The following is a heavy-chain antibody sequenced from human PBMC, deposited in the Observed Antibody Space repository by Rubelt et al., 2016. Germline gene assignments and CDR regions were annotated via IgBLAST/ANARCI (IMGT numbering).Heavy chain of an antibody. J-gene: IGHJ4*02. CDR2: IYYSGNT. D-gene: IGHD1-26*01. Sequence: QLQESGPGLVKPSETLSLTCTVSGGSISSSSYYWGWIRQPPGKGLEWIGSIYYSGNTYYNPSIKSRVTISVDTSKNQFSLKLSSVTAADTAVYYCARPSSSGSYGYWGQGTLVTVSS. CDR1: GGSISSSSYY. CDR3: ARPSSSGSYGY. V-gene: IGHV4-39*01.